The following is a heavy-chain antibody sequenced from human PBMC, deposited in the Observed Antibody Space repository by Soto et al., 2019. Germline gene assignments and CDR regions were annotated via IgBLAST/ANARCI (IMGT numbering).Heavy chain of an antibody. CDR2: ISGSGAST. CDR1: GFTFSSYA. D-gene: IGHD1-26*01. CDR3: WRRGSPDY. V-gene: IGHV3-23*01. J-gene: IGHJ4*02. Sequence: EVQLLESGGGLVQPGGSLRLSCAASGFTFSSYAMSWVRQAPGKGLEWVSAISGSGASTYYADSVKGRFTISRDNSKNPLYLQMNSLRAEDTAVYYCWRRGSPDYWGQGTLVTVSS.